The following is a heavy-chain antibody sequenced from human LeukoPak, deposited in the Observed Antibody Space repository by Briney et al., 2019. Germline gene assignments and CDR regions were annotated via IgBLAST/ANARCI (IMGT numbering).Heavy chain of an antibody. J-gene: IGHJ4*02. D-gene: IGHD1-20*01. CDR3: ARSRYNWNPFDY. CDR2: INSDESST. CDR1: GFTFSSYL. Sequence: GGSLRLSCAASGFTFSSYLMHWVRQAPGKGLVWVSRINSDESSTSYADSVKGRFTISRDNAKNMLYLQMNSLRVEDTAVYYCARSRYNWNPFDYWGRGTLVTVSS. V-gene: IGHV3-74*01.